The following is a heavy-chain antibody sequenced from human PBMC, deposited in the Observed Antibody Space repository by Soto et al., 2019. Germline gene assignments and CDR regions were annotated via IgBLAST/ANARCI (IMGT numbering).Heavy chain of an antibody. J-gene: IGHJ4*02. CDR3: ATVIQYSNFY. CDR1: GFTFSTYA. V-gene: IGHV3-23*01. Sequence: GGSLRLSCAASGFTFSTYAMSWVRQAPGKGLEWVSSISNSGGATYYADSVKGRFTISRDNSKNTLYLQINSLRAEDTAVYYCATVIQYSNFYWGQGTLVTVSS. CDR2: ISNSGGAT. D-gene: IGHD4-4*01.